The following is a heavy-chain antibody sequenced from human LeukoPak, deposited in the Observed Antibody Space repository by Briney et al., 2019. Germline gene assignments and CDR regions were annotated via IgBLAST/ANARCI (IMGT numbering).Heavy chain of an antibody. Sequence: SGGSLRLSCAASGFDFDDYMMHWVRQVPGKGLEWVPLISWDGGTTNYADSVKGRFTISRDNSKNSLYFLMNDLTAEDTAFYYCARGGYGGVFDYWGQGTLVTVSS. V-gene: IGHV3-43D*04. D-gene: IGHD4-23*01. J-gene: IGHJ4*02. CDR3: ARGGYGGVFDY. CDR2: ISWDGGTT. CDR1: GFDFDDYM.